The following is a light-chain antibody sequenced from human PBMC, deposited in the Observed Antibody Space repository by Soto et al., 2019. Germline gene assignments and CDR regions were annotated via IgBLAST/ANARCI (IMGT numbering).Light chain of an antibody. V-gene: IGKV1-5*01. CDR3: QRYNSNSRT. J-gene: IGKJ1*01. CDR1: QDIYNW. Sequence: DLQMTQSPSTLSASVGDRVTITCRASQDIYNWLAWYQQKPGEAPKFLIYDASILQSGVPSRFSGSGSGTEFTLTITSLQPEDFATYYCQRYNSNSRTFGQGTRVDFK. CDR2: DAS.